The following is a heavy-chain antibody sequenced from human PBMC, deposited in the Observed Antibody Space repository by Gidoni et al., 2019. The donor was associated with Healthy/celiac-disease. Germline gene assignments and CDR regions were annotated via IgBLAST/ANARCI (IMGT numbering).Heavy chain of an antibody. Sequence: EVQLLESGGGLVQPGGARRRSCAASGFTLSSYAMSWVRQAPGKGLEWVSAISGSGGSTYYAASVQGRFTISRDNSKHTLYLQMTSLSAEDTAVYYCAKAGGSLYWGQGTLVTVSS. D-gene: IGHD1-26*01. V-gene: IGHV3-23*01. CDR3: AKAGGSLY. J-gene: IGHJ4*02. CDR2: ISGSGGST. CDR1: GFTLSSYA.